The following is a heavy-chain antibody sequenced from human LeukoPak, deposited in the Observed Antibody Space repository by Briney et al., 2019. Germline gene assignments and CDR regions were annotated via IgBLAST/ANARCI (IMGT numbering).Heavy chain of an antibody. D-gene: IGHD6-13*01. J-gene: IGHJ4*02. CDR2: ISAYNGNT. V-gene: IGHV1-18*01. CDR1: GGTFSSYA. CDR3: ARSHEYSSSWYGDY. Sequence: ASVKVPCKASGGTFSSYAISWVRQAPGQGLEWMGWISAYNGNTNYAQKLQGRVTMTTDTSTSTAYMELRSLRSDDTAVYYCARSHEYSSSWYGDYWGQGTLVTVSS.